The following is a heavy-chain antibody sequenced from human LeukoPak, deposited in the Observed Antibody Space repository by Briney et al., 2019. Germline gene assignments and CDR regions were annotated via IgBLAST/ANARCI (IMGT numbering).Heavy chain of an antibody. V-gene: IGHV4-31*03. J-gene: IGHJ6*02. CDR2: IYHSGST. CDR1: GGPVSSGGYY. CDR3: ARGGSGRYGYYYYGMDV. D-gene: IGHD3-16*01. Sequence: SETLSLTCTVSGGPVSSGGYYWSWIRQHPGKGLEWIGYIYHSGSTYYNPSLKSRVNISVDTSKNQFSLKLNSVTAADTAVYYCARGGSGRYGYYYYGMDVWDQGTTVTVSS.